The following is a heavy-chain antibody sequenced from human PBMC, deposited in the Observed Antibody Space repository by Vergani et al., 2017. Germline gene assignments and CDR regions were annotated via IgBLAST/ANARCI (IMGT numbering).Heavy chain of an antibody. CDR1: GFTFSSYA. J-gene: IGHJ6*03. D-gene: IGHD1-26*01. Sequence: QVQLVESGGGVVQPGKSLRLSCAASGFTFSSYAMHWVRQAPGKGLEWVAVISYDGSNKYYADSVKGRFTISRDNSKNTLYLQMNSLRAEDTAVYYCARTNGAPDTNYYCYYMDVWRK. V-gene: IGHV3-30-3*01. CDR2: ISYDGSNK. CDR3: ARTNGAPDTNYYCYYMDV.